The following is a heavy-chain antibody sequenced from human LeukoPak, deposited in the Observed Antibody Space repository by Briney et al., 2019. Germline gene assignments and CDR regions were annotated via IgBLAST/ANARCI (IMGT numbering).Heavy chain of an antibody. CDR1: GGSISSSSYY. V-gene: IGHV4-39*01. J-gene: IGHJ4*02. CDR3: ARRNVGGSYYGY. D-gene: IGHD1-26*01. Sequence: SETLSLTCTVSGGSISSSSYYWGWIRQPPGKGLEWIGSIYYSGSTYYNPSLKSRVTISVDTSKNQFSLKLSSVTAADTAVYYCARRNVGGSYYGYWGQGTLVTVSS. CDR2: IYYSGST.